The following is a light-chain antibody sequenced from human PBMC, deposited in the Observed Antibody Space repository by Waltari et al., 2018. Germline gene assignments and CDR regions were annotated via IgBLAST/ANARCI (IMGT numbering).Light chain of an antibody. CDR3: QVWESSTEVL. CDR2: YDD. Sequence: SYVLAQPPSVSVAPGKTATITCGGNNFGGKSVHWYQRKPGQAPVLVIYYDDNRPSGIPVRCSGSTSCDTATLTISGVEAGDEADYFCQVWESSTEVLFGGGTKLTVL. J-gene: IGLJ2*01. CDR1: NFGGKS. V-gene: IGLV3-21*01.